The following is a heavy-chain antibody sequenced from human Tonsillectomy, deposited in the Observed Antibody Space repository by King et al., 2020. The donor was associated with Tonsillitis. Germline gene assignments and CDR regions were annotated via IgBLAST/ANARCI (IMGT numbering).Heavy chain of an antibody. CDR1: GGSISSGGYS. V-gene: IGHV4-31*03. J-gene: IGHJ4*02. D-gene: IGHD3-9*01. CDR3: ARRHDILTDF. Sequence: VQLQESGPGLVKASQTLSLTCTVSGGSISSGGYSWGWIRQHPGKGLEWIGYFYYSLTTYYNPSLKSRVTISVDTSKNQFSLKLSSVTAADTAVYYCARRHDILTDFWGQGTLVTVSS. CDR2: FYYSLTT.